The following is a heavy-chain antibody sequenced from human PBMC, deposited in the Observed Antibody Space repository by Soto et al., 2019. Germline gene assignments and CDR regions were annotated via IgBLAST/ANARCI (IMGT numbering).Heavy chain of an antibody. CDR2: IRSKTHSYAT. CDR1: GFTLSGSA. J-gene: IGHJ4*02. CDR3: TRSGGSYSFGY. V-gene: IGHV3-73*02. Sequence: EVQLVESVGGLVQPGESLKLSCAASGFTLSGSAVHWVRQAFGKGLEWVGRIRSKTHSYATEYIASVKGRFTMSRDDSNNTAYLQMNGLKTDDTAVYYCTRSGGSYSFGYWGQGTLVTVSS. D-gene: IGHD1-26*01.